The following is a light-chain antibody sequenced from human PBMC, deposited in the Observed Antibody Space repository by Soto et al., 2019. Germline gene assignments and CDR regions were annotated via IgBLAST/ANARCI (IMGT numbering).Light chain of an antibody. CDR3: QHYYSTPHT. CDR2: WAS. V-gene: IGKV4-1*01. J-gene: IGKJ2*01. CDR1: QTVLYSSNNKNY. Sequence: DIVMTQSPDSLAVSLGERATINCKSSQTVLYSSNNKNYLAWYLQKPGQPPKLLIYWASTRESGVPDRFSGSGSGTDFTLTISSLQAEDVAVYYCQHYYSTPHTFGQGTKLEIK.